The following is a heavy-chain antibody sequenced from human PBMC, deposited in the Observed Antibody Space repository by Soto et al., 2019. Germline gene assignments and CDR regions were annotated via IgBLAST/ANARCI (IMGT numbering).Heavy chain of an antibody. D-gene: IGHD3-3*01. CDR2: IYYTGST. J-gene: IGHJ6*02. CDR1: GGSISSSGYY. Sequence: PSETLSLTCTVSGGSISSSGYYWGWIRQPPGKGLEWIGNIYYTGSTYYSPSLKSRVTISVDRSKNQFSLKLSSVTAADTAVYYCARDRGGNYDFWSGYYTLGGMDVWGQGTTVTVSS. CDR3: ARDRGGNYDFWSGYYTLGGMDV. V-gene: IGHV4-39*02.